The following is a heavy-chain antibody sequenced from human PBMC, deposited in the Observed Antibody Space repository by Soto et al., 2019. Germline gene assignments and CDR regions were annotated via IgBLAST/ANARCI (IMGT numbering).Heavy chain of an antibody. CDR3: ARAVVTAIPEYYYGMDV. CDR2: ISYDGSNK. V-gene: IGHV3-30-3*01. CDR1: GFTFSSYA. D-gene: IGHD2-21*02. J-gene: IGHJ6*02. Sequence: QVQLVESGGGVVQPGRSLRLSCAASGFTFSSYAMHWVRQAPGKGLEWGAVISYDGSNKYYADSVKGRFTISRDNSKNTLYLQMSSLRAEDTAVYYCARAVVTAIPEYYYGMDVWGQGTTVTVSS.